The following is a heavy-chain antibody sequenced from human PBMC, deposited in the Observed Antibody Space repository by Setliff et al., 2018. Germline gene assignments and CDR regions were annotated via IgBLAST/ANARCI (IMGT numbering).Heavy chain of an antibody. J-gene: IGHJ4*02. CDR3: ARGTPGRSSGWDLDY. Sequence: SETLSLTCTVSGGSISSYYWSWIRQPAGKGLEWIGRIYTSGSTNYNPSLKSRVTMSVDTSKNQFSLKLSSVTAADTAVYYCARGTPGRSSGWDLDYWGQGTLVTVSS. D-gene: IGHD6-19*01. V-gene: IGHV4-4*07. CDR2: IYTSGST. CDR1: GGSISSYY.